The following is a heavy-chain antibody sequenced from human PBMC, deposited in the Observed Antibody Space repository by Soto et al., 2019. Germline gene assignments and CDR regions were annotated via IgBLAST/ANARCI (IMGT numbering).Heavy chain of an antibody. CDR2: IYYSGST. CDR1: GGSISSGGYY. CDR3: ARDPGYNWNYGNWFDP. Sequence: SETRSLTCTVSGGSISSGGYYWSWIRQHPGKGLEWIGYIYYSGSTYYNPSLKSRVTISVDTSKNQFSLKLSSVTAADTAVYYCARDPGYNWNYGNWFDPWGQGTLVTVSS. D-gene: IGHD1-7*01. V-gene: IGHV4-31*03. J-gene: IGHJ5*02.